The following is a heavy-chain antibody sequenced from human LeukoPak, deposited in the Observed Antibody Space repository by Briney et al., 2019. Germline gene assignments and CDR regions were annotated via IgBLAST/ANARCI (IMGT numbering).Heavy chain of an antibody. CDR1: GCTFTGFY. V-gene: IGHV1-2*06. Sequence: ASVKVSCKASGCTFTGFYMHWVRQAPGQGLEWMGRINPNSGGTNYAQKFQGRVTMTRDTSINTAHMELSRLRSDDTAVYYCARDGVSVSYYYYMDVWGKGTTVTVSS. CDR2: INPNSGGT. J-gene: IGHJ6*03. D-gene: IGHD2-8*01. CDR3: ARDGVSVSYYYYMDV.